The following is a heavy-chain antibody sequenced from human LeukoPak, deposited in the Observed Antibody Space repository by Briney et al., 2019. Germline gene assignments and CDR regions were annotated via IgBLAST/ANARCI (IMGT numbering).Heavy chain of an antibody. D-gene: IGHD2-2*01. Sequence: ASVKVSCKASGYTFTSYYMHWVRQAPGQGLEWMGIINPSGGSTSYAQKFQGRVTMTRDTSTSTVYMELSSLRSEDTAVYYCARDTVVVDGYYYYYMDVWGKGTTVTVSS. CDR2: INPSGGST. V-gene: IGHV1-46*01. CDR1: GYTFTSYY. J-gene: IGHJ6*03. CDR3: ARDTVVVDGYYYYYMDV.